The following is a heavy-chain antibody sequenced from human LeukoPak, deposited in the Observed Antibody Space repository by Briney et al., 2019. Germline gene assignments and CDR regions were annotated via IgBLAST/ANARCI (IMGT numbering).Heavy chain of an antibody. V-gene: IGHV4-38-2*02. CDR2: IYHSGST. CDR3: ARGYCSGGSCYYLDY. CDR1: GYSISSGYY. D-gene: IGHD2-15*01. J-gene: IGHJ4*02. Sequence: PSETLSLTCTVSGYSISSGYYWGWIRQPPGKRLEWIGSIYHSGSTYYNPSLKSRVTISVDTSKNQFSLKLSSVTAADTAVYYCARGYCSGGSCYYLDYWGQGTLVTVSS.